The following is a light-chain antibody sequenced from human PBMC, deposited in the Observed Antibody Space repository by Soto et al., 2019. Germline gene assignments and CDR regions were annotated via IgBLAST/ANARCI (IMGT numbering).Light chain of an antibody. CDR3: QQSFSIPLT. CDR1: QGVSTY. V-gene: IGKV1-39*01. CDR2: GAS. Sequence: DIQMTQSPSSLSASVGDSVTITCRASQGVSTYLNWYQQKPGKAPQFLIHGASRFQSGVPSRFSGSGSVTVFTLTISSLQPEDFATYYCQQSFSIPLTFGGGTKVEIK. J-gene: IGKJ4*01.